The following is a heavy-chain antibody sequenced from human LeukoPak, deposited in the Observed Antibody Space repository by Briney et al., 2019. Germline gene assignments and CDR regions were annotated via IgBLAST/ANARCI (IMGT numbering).Heavy chain of an antibody. V-gene: IGHV2-5*01. D-gene: IGHD3-16*01. CDR3: AHFQRALMITFETARTPWYYFDY. CDR1: GFSLSTSGVG. J-gene: IGHJ4*02. CDR2: IYWNDDK. Sequence: SGPTLVKPTQTLTLTCTFSGFSLSTSGVGVGWIRQPPGKALEWLALIYWNDDKRYSPSLKSRLTITKDTSKNQVVLTMTNMDPVDTATYYCAHFQRALMITFETARTPWYYFDYWGQGTLVTVSS.